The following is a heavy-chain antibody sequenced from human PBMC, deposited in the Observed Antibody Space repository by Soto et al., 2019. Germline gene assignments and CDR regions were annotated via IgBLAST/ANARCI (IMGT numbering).Heavy chain of an antibody. CDR3: AKGDNLGPKTGYAFDP. CDR1: GDSASSNTAS. V-gene: IGHV6-1*01. Sequence: SQTLSLTSAIPGDSASSNTASWNWIRQSPTRGLEWLGRTYFRSKWYNDSAVAVKSRIIINPDTSNNQFSLQLNAVTPGDTAVYCCAKGDNLGPKTGYAFDPWGQGIMVTVSS. D-gene: IGHD5-12*01. CDR2: TYFRSKWYN. J-gene: IGHJ5*02.